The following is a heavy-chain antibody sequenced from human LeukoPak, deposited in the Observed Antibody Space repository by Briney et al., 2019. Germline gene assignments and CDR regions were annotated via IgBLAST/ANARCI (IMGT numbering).Heavy chain of an antibody. V-gene: IGHV3-23*01. D-gene: IGHD3-22*01. Sequence: GGSLRLSCAVSGIALSNYGMTWVRQAPGKGLEWVAGISDSGGRTNYADSVKGRFTISRDNSKNTLYLQMNSLRAEDTAVYYCARDHYYDSSGYSIIDYWGQGTLVTVSS. CDR3: ARDHYYDSSGYSIIDY. J-gene: IGHJ4*02. CDR1: GIALSNYG. CDR2: ISDSGGRT.